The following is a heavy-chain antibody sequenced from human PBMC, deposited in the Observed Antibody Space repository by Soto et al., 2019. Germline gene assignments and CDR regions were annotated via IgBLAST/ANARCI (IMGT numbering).Heavy chain of an antibody. D-gene: IGHD2-8*01. V-gene: IGHV1-8*01. CDR3: ARGVDNGVDV. J-gene: IGHJ6*02. CDR1: GYTFTSYD. CDR2: MSPKSGAT. Sequence: QVQLVQSGAEVTKPGASVKVSCKASGYTFTSYDINWVRQATGQGLEWMGWMSPKSGATGYAQKFQGSVTMTRDTSISTVYMELSNLRSEDTAIYYCARGVDNGVDVWGQGSTVTVSS.